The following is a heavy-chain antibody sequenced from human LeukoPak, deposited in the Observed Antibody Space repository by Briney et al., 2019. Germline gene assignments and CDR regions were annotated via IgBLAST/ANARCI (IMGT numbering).Heavy chain of an antibody. CDR1: GGTFSSYA. J-gene: IGHJ4*02. V-gene: IGHV1-69*01. D-gene: IGHD3-3*01. Sequence: GSSVKVSCKASGGTFSSYAISWVRQAPGQGLEWMGGIIPIFGTANYAQKFQGRVTITADESTSTAYMELSSLRSEDTAVYYCARDYLRYDFWSGYLDYWGQGTLVTVSS. CDR3: ARDYLRYDFWSGYLDY. CDR2: IIPIFGTA.